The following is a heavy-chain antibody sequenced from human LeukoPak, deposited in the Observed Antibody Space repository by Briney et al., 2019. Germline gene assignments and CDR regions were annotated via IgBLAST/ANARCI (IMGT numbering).Heavy chain of an antibody. CDR1: GYTFTSYD. CDR3: ARGATVTTPFWVDY. V-gene: IGHV1-8*01. Sequence: ASVKVSCKASGYTFTSYDINWVRQATGQGLEWMGWMNPNSGNTGYAQKFQGRVTMTRNTSISTAYMELSSLRSEDTAVYYCARGATVTTPFWVDYWGQGTLVTVSS. D-gene: IGHD4-17*01. CDR2: MNPNSGNT. J-gene: IGHJ4*02.